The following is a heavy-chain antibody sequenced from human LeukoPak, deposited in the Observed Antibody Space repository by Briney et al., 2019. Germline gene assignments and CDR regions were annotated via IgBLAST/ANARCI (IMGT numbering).Heavy chain of an antibody. CDR3: ARGVGLLED. Sequence: PPETLSLTCTVSGGSISSSYWTWIRQSPRKGLEWIGYIYYSGSANYNPSLESRVSISLDTSKNQFSLKLSSFTAADTAVYYCARGVGLLEDWGQGTLVTVSS. V-gene: IGHV4-59*08. CDR1: GGSISSSY. D-gene: IGHD3-10*01. J-gene: IGHJ4*02. CDR2: IYYSGSA.